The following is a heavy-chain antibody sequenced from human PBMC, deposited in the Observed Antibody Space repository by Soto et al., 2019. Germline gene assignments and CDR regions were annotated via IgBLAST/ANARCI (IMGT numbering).Heavy chain of an antibody. J-gene: IGHJ5*01. CDR1: GYTFTSYQ. D-gene: IGHD1-1*01. Sequence: QVQLVQSGAEVKKPGASVKVSCKASGYTFTSYQMHWMRQAHRQGLEWMGLIYTSDGSATHAQKFQGRVTMTRDTPTSTVHMELSSLKSEDTAMYFCARLVNWKAVFDSWGQGTLVTVSS. CDR2: IYTSDGSA. CDR3: ARLVNWKAVFDS. V-gene: IGHV1-46*01.